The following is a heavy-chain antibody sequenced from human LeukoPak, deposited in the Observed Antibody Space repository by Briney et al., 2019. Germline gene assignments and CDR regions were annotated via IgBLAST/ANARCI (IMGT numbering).Heavy chain of an antibody. V-gene: IGHV1-69*04. Sequence: GASVTVSCKASGGTCSSYAISWVRQARGQGIEWMGRIIPIFGIATYAQKFQGRVTITADKSTSTAYMELSSLRSEDTAVHYCASGKYSSSGYYFDYWGQGTLVTVSS. CDR2: IIPIFGIA. CDR3: ASGKYSSSGYYFDY. J-gene: IGHJ4*02. D-gene: IGHD6-13*01. CDR1: GGTCSSYA.